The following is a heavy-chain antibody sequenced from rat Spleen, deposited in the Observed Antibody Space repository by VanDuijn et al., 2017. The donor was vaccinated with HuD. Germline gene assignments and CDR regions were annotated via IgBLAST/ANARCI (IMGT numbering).Heavy chain of an antibody. Sequence: EVQLVESGGGLVQPGRSLKLSCAASGFTFSNYDMAWVRQAPTKGLEWVASISTSGGSTYYRDSVKGRFTVSRDNAKSTLYLQMDSLRSEDTATYYCARHGKRERRVFDYWGQGVMVTVSS. V-gene: IGHV5-25*01. D-gene: IGHD1-11*01. J-gene: IGHJ2*01. CDR2: ISTSGGST. CDR1: GFTFSNYD. CDR3: ARHGKRERRVFDY.